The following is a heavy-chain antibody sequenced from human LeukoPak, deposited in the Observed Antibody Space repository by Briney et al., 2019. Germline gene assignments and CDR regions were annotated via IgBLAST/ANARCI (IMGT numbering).Heavy chain of an antibody. Sequence: PSETLSLTCTVSGYSISSGGYSWSWNRQPPGKGLEWIGYIYYSGGTYYNPSLKSRVSISVDTSKNQFSLRLSSVTAADTAVYYCASHSGGYAYWGQGTLVTVSS. CDR1: GYSISSGGYS. CDR3: ASHSGGYAY. J-gene: IGHJ4*02. V-gene: IGHV4-30-4*07. CDR2: IYYSGGT. D-gene: IGHD5-12*01.